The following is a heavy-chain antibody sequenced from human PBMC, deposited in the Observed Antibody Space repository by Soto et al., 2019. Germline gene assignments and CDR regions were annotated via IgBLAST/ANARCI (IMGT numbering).Heavy chain of an antibody. V-gene: IGHV1-69*13. CDR2: IIPIFGTA. CDR3: ARDQDGGYDVFDY. CDR1: GGTFSSYA. D-gene: IGHD5-12*01. J-gene: IGHJ4*02. Sequence: GASVKVSCKASGGTFSSYAISWVRQAPGQGLEWMGGIIPIFGTANYAQKFQGRVTITADESTSTAYMELSSLRSEDTAVYYCARDQDGGYDVFDYWGQGTLVTVSS.